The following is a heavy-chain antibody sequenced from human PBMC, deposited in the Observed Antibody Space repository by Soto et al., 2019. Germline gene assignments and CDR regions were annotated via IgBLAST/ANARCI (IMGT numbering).Heavy chain of an antibody. V-gene: IGHV4-30-4*01. CDR1: GGSISSGDYY. D-gene: IGHD6-6*01. CDR3: ARERPDGARLDP. Sequence: SETLSLTYTVSGGSISSGDYYWSWIRQPPGKGLEWIGYIYYSGSTYYNPSLKSRVTISVDTSKNQFSLKLSSVTAADTAVYYCARERPDGARLDPWGQGTLVTVSS. J-gene: IGHJ5*02. CDR2: IYYSGST.